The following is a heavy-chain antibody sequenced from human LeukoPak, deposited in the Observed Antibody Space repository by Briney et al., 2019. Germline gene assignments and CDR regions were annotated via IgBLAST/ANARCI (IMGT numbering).Heavy chain of an antibody. D-gene: IGHD3-22*01. CDR3: ARRPYDSSGPLGLDP. CDR1: GYTFTGYY. J-gene: IGHJ5*02. Sequence: GASVKVSCKASGYTFTGYYMHWVRQAPGQGLEWMGWINPNSGGTNYAQKFQGWVTMTRDTSISTAYMELSRLRSDDTAVYYCARRPYDSSGPLGLDPWGQGTLVTVSS. V-gene: IGHV1-2*04. CDR2: INPNSGGT.